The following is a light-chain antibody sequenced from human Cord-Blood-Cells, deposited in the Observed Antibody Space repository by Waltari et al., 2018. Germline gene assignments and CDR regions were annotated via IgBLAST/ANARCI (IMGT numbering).Light chain of an antibody. J-gene: IGLJ2*01. Sequence: QSVLTQPPSASGTPGQRVTISCSGSSSNIGRNTVNWYQQLPGTAPKLLIYRNNQRPSGVPDLFSGTKSGTSASLAISGLQAEDEADYYGAAWDDSLNGVVFGGGTKLTVL. CDR3: AAWDDSLNGVV. CDR1: SSNIGRNT. V-gene: IGLV1-44*01. CDR2: RNN.